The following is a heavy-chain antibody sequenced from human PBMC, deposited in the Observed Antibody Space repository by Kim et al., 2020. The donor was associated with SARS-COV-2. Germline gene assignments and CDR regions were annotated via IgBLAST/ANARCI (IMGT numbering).Heavy chain of an antibody. V-gene: IGHV4-34*01. CDR2: INHSGST. CDR1: GGSFSGYY. Sequence: SETLSLTCAVYGGSFSGYYWSWIRQPPGKGLEWIGEINHSGSTNYNPSLKSRVTISVDTSKNQFSLKLSSVTAADTAVYYCARGSAVAGILFDYWGQGTLVTVSS. J-gene: IGHJ4*02. D-gene: IGHD6-19*01. CDR3: ARGSAVAGILFDY.